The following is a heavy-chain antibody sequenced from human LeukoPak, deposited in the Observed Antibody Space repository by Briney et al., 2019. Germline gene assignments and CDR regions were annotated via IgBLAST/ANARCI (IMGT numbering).Heavy chain of an antibody. Sequence: SETLPLTCTVSGVSISSTTYYWGWIRQPPGKGLEWIGNIYYSGSTYYNPSLKSRVTISVDTSKNQFSLKLSSMTAADTAVYYCARGFQWRDSWGQGTLVTVSS. CDR1: GVSISSTTYY. V-gene: IGHV4-39*01. J-gene: IGHJ4*02. CDR3: ARGFQWRDS. D-gene: IGHD6-19*01. CDR2: IYYSGST.